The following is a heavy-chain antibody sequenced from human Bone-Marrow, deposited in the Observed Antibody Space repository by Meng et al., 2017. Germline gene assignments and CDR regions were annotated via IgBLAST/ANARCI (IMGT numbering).Heavy chain of an antibody. CDR1: AYTSPSYG. J-gene: IGHJ6*02. V-gene: IGHV1-18*01. CDR3: ARDHDSRGYFSYYYGMDV. D-gene: IGHD3-22*01. CDR2: ISAYNGNT. Sequence: ASVQVSCNASAYTSPSYGISWVRQPPGQGLEWMGWISAYNGNTNYAQKLQGRVTMTTDTSTSTAYMELRSLRSNDTAVYYCARDHDSRGYFSYYYGMDVWGQGTTVTVSS.